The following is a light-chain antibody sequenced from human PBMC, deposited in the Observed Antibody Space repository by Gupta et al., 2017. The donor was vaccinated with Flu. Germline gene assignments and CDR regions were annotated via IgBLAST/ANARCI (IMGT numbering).Light chain of an antibody. J-gene: IGKJ1*01. V-gene: IGKV3-20*01. Sequence: EVVLTQSPDTLSLSPGERGTLSCRASQRVSAAYFAWYQQKPGQAPRVLMYGASSRATGVPDRFSGSGSGTDFTLTISRLEPEDVAVYFCQQYDTLPWTFGQGTKVEIK. CDR3: QQYDTLPWT. CDR1: QRVSAAY. CDR2: GAS.